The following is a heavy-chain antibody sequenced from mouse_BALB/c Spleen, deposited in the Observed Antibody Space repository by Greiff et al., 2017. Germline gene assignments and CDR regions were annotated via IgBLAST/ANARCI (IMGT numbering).Heavy chain of an antibody. CDR3: ARRRGGFDY. CDR2: INPSTGYT. CDR1: GYTFTSYW. Sequence: VKLVESGAELAKPGASVKMSCKASGYTFTSYWMHWVKQRPGQGLEWIGYINPSTGYTEYNQKFKDKATLTADKSSSTAYMQLSSLTSEDTAVYYCARRRGGFDYWGQGTTLTVSS. V-gene: IGHV1-7*01. J-gene: IGHJ2*01.